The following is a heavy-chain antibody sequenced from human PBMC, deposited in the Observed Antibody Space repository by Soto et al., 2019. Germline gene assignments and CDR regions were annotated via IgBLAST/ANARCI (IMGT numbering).Heavy chain of an antibody. J-gene: IGHJ6*02. CDR2: IYYRSKWFH. Sequence: SQTLSLTCVISGDSVSSNGACWNWIRQSPSRGLQWLGRIYYRSKWFHDYAASVESRMAINPDTSRNQYSLQLNYVTPEDTAVYYCARVHCSAGTCLDGLDFWGQGTTVTVSS. CDR1: GDSVSSNGAC. V-gene: IGHV6-1*01. D-gene: IGHD2-15*01. CDR3: ARVHCSAGTCLDGLDF.